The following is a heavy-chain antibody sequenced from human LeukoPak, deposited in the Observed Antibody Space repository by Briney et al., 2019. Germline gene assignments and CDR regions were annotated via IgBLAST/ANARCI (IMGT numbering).Heavy chain of an antibody. D-gene: IGHD2-15*01. V-gene: IGHV3-23*01. CDR2: ISNNGGYT. J-gene: IGHJ4*02. CDR3: AKQLGYCSDGSCYFPY. CDR1: GFTFSTYW. Sequence: GGSLRLSCSASGFTFSTYWMSWVRQAPGKGLEWVSAISNNGGYTYYADSVQGRFTISRDNSKSTLCLQMNSLRAEDTAVYYCAKQLGYCSDGSCYFPYWGQGTLVTVSS.